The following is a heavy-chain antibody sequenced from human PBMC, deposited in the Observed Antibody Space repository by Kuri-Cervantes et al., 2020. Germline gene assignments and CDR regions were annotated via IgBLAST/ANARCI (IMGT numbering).Heavy chain of an antibody. CDR1: GYTFTSYD. V-gene: IGHV3-73*01. CDR2: IRSKANSYAT. CDR3: AKDQFRGIAAAGNWFDP. Sequence: KVSCKASGYTFTSYDINWVRQASGKGLEWVGRIRSKANSYATAYAASVKGRFTISRDDSKNTAYLQMSSLRAEDTAVYYCAKDQFRGIAAAGNWFDPWGQGTLVTVSS. D-gene: IGHD6-13*01. J-gene: IGHJ5*02.